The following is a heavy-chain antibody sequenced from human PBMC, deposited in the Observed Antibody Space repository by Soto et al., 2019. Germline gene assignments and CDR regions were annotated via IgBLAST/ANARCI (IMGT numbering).Heavy chain of an antibody. V-gene: IGHV4-59*01. CDR3: ARGPNRLRIAARRYYYYMDV. Sequence: SETLSLTCTVSGGSISSYCWSWIRQPPGKGLEWIGYIYYSGSTNYNPSLKSRVTISVDTSKNQFSLKLSSVTAADTAVYYCARGPNRLRIAARRYYYYMDVWGKGTTVTVSS. J-gene: IGHJ6*03. D-gene: IGHD6-25*01. CDR2: IYYSGST. CDR1: GGSISSYC.